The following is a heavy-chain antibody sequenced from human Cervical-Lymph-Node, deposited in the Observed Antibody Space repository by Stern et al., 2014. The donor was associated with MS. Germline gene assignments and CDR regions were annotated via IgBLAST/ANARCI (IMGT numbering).Heavy chain of an antibody. J-gene: IGHJ5*02. CDR1: GYSISSGYY. D-gene: IGHD3-10*01. CDR3: VRGELWFGP. CDR2: IYHSGST. V-gene: IGHV4-38-2*02. Sequence: QVQLQESGPGLVRPSETLSLTCTVSGYSISSGYYWGWIRQPPGKGLERIGSIYHSGSTHYNPSLKSRVTISVDTTKNQFSLKLISVTAVDTAVYYCVRGELWFGPWGQGTLVPVSS.